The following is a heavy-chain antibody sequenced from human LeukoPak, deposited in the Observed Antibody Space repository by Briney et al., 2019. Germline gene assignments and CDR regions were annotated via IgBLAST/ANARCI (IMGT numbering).Heavy chain of an antibody. D-gene: IGHD5-18*01. J-gene: IGHJ6*03. CDR2: INPNSGGT. V-gene: IGHV1-2*06. CDR1: GYTFTGYY. CDR3: ARESLTAMVTYYYYYMDV. Sequence: ASVKVSCKASGYTFTGYYVHWVRQAPGQGLEWMGRINPNSGGTNYAQKFQGRVTMTRDTSISTAYMELSRLRSDDTAVYYCARESLTAMVTYYYYYMDVWGKGTTVTVSS.